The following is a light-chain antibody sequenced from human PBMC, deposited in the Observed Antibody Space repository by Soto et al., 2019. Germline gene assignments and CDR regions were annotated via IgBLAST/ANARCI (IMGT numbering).Light chain of an antibody. CDR1: QSVSNNY. Sequence: EIVLTQSPCTLSLSAGERATLSCRASQSVSNNYLAWHQQTPEHATRLLIYGASIRATGIPDRFSGSGSGTDFTLTISRLEPEDFAVYYCQQYGSSGTFGRGTKVDIK. J-gene: IGKJ4*02. V-gene: IGKV3-20*01. CDR2: GAS. CDR3: QQYGSSGT.